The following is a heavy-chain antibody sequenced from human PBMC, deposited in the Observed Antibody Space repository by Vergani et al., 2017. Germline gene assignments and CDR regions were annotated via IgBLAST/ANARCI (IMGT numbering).Heavy chain of an antibody. CDR3: ARDGYCSSTSCYTSFRYYYYYMDV. D-gene: IGHD2-2*02. CDR1: GFTFSSYW. CDR2: INSDGSST. Sequence: EVQLVESGGGLVQPGGSLRLSCAASGFTFSSYWLHWVRQAPGKGLVWVSRINSDGSSTSDADSVKGRFTLTRDHAKNTLYLQMNRLRAEDTAVYYCARDGYCSSTSCYTSFRYYYYYMDVWGKGTTVTVSS. J-gene: IGHJ6*03. V-gene: IGHV3-74*01.